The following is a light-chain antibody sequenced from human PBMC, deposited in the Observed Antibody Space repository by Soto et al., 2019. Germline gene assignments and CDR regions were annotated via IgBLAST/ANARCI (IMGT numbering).Light chain of an antibody. CDR1: QYVSTTF. Sequence: EIVLTQSPGTLSLSPGERATLSCRASQYVSTTFFAWYQQKPGQAPRLLIYGASSRATGIPDRFSGSGSGTDFTLTISRLEPEDFAVYHCQQYGNSPYTFGQGTKLEIK. CDR3: QQYGNSPYT. J-gene: IGKJ2*01. V-gene: IGKV3-20*01. CDR2: GAS.